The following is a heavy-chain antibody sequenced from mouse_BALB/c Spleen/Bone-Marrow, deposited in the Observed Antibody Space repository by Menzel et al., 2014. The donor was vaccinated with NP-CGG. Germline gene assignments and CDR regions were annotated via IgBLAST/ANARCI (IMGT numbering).Heavy chain of an antibody. V-gene: IGHV5-12-1*01. J-gene: IGHJ2*01. CDR2: ISSGGGST. D-gene: IGHD1-1*01. Sequence: EVKLMESGGGLMKPGGSLKLSCAASGFAFSSYDMSWVRQTPEKRLEWVAYISSGGGSTYYPDTVKGRFTISRDNAKNTLYLQMSSLKSEDTAMYYCAREVLRDYFDYWGQGTTLTVSS. CDR3: AREVLRDYFDY. CDR1: GFAFSSYD.